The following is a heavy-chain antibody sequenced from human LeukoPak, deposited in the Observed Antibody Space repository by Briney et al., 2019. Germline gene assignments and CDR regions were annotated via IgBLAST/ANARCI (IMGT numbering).Heavy chain of an antibody. J-gene: IGHJ3*02. CDR1: CGSISSGDYY. CDR2: IYYSGST. V-gene: IGHV4-30-4*01. CDR3: ARKSYYYVWGSYRYRDAFDI. D-gene: IGHD3-16*02. Sequence: SETLSLTCTVSCGSISSGDYYWSWIRQPPGNGLEWIGYIYYSGSTYYNPSLKSRVTISVDTSKNQFSLKLSSVTAADTAVYYCARKSYYYVWGSYRYRDAFDIWGQGTMVTVSS.